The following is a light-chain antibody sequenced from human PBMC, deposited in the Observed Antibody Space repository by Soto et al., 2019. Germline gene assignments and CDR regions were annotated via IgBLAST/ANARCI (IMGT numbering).Light chain of an antibody. Sequence: QSVLTQPRSVSGSPGQSVTISCTGTSSDVSGYNYVSWYQQYPGKATKLMIYEVSKRPSRVPDLFSGSKSGNTASLTIPGVQAEDEADYYCCSYGGRPSVFGTGTKLTVL. V-gene: IGLV2-11*01. CDR3: CSYGGRPSV. J-gene: IGLJ1*01. CDR2: EVS. CDR1: SSDVSGYNY.